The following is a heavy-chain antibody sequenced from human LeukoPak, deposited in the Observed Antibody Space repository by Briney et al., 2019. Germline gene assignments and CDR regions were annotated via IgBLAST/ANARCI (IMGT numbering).Heavy chain of an antibody. CDR2: IDPSDSKI. V-gene: IGHV5-10-1*01. D-gene: IGHD6-13*01. J-gene: IGHJ4*02. Sequence: GESLRISCKGSGDYFTSYWISWVRQMPGKGLEWMGRIDPSDSKINYSPSFQGHITISADKSISTTYLQWSSLKASDTAMYYCAAGIDHWGQGTLVTVSS. CDR3: AAGIDH. CDR1: GDYFTSYW.